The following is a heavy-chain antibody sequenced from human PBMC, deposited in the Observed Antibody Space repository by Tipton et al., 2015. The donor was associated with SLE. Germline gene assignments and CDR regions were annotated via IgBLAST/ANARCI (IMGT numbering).Heavy chain of an antibody. CDR3: AREAMTTIPYYFDS. CDR2: INSVGSTI. J-gene: IGHJ4*02. D-gene: IGHD5-24*01. Sequence: SLRLSCAASGFTFSSYAMSWVRQAPGKGLEWISYINSVGSTIYYADSVKGRFTISRDNAKNSLYLQMNSLRAEDTALYYCAREAMTTIPYYFDSWGQGTLVTVSS. CDR1: GFTFSSYA. V-gene: IGHV3-48*03.